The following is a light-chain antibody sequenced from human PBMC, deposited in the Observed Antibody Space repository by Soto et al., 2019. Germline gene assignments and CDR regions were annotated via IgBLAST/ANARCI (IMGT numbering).Light chain of an antibody. CDR3: LQDISYPWT. J-gene: IGKJ1*01. CDR2: GAS. Sequence: AIQMTQSPSSLSASVGDRVTISCRASQGIGNAFGWYQQKPGKPPKVLIYGASNLKSGVPPRFSGSGSGTDFTLAISSLQPEDSATYYCLQDISYPWTFGQGTKVEIK. CDR1: QGIGNA. V-gene: IGKV1-6*01.